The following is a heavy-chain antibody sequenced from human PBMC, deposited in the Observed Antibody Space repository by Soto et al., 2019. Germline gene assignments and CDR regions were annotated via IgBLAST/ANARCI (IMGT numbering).Heavy chain of an antibody. CDR2: ISDSGAGT. CDR3: AKSVEAWPYDH. Sequence: EVQLLESGGGLVQPGGSLRLSCAASGFTFSNYAMTCVRQAPGKGLDWGSAISDSGAGTYYADSVKGRFTISRDNSKSTLYLQLNSLRAEDTAVYFCAKSVEAWPYDHWGQGTLVTVSS. CDR1: GFTFSNYA. J-gene: IGHJ5*02. V-gene: IGHV3-23*01.